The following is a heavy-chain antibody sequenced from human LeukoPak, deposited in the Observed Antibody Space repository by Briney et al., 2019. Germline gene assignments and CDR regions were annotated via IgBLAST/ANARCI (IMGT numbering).Heavy chain of an antibody. J-gene: IGHJ4*02. CDR3: TIDLMTGFSSGWHFGY. CDR1: GFTFTSYT. Sequence: GGSLRLSCTTSGFTFTSYTMSWVRQAPGKGLEWLAVTSGDEDSTHYADSVRGRFVISTDNSKNSLFLQMNSLRADDTAAYYCTIDLMTGFSSGWHFGYWGQGILVTVSS. CDR2: TSGDEDST. V-gene: IGHV3-23*01. D-gene: IGHD6-19*01.